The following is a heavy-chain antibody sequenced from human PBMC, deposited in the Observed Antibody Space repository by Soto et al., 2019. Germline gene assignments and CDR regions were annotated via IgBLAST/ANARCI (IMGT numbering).Heavy chain of an antibody. J-gene: IGHJ3*02. D-gene: IGHD3-22*01. CDR3: AGGAQYYYDSSGPYDAFDI. CDR1: GFSFSDYA. Sequence: QVQLVESGGGVVQPGRSLRLSCAASGFSFSDYAMHWVRQAPGKGLEWVAVISYDGSNKYYADSVKGRFTISRDNSKNTLYLQMNSLRAEDTAVYYCAGGAQYYYDSSGPYDAFDIWGQGTMVTVSS. V-gene: IGHV3-30-3*01. CDR2: ISYDGSNK.